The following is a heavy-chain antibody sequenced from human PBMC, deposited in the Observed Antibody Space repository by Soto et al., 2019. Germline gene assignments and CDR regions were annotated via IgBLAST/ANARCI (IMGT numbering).Heavy chain of an antibody. CDR1: GFTFSSYA. CDR2: ISGSGGST. Sequence: RRLSCAASGFTFSSYAISWVRQAPWKGLEWVSAISGSGGSTYYADSVKGRFTISRDNSKNTLYLQMNSLRAEDTAVYYCANPIYYYDSSGYYSKGYYYYGMDVWGQGTTVTVSS. V-gene: IGHV3-23*01. J-gene: IGHJ6*02. CDR3: ANPIYYYDSSGYYSKGYYYYGMDV. D-gene: IGHD3-22*01.